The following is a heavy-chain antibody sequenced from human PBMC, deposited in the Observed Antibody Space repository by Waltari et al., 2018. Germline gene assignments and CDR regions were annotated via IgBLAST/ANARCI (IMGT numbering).Heavy chain of an antibody. J-gene: IGHJ6*02. CDR1: GDSVSSNSAA. D-gene: IGHD2-8*01. CDR3: ARDRGCINGICYYYYYYGMYV. Sequence: QVQLQQSGPGLVKPSQTLSLTCAISGDSVSSNSAAWNWIRQSPSRGLEWLGRTYYRSKWYNDYALSVKSRVTINPVTSKNQFSLQLNSVTPEDTAVYYCARDRGCINGICYYYYYYGMYVWGQGTTVTVSS. V-gene: IGHV6-1*01. CDR2: TYYRSKWYN.